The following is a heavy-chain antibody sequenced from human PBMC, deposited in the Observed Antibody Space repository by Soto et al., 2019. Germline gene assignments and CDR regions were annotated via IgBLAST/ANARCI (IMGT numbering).Heavy chain of an antibody. V-gene: IGHV3-15*01. J-gene: IGHJ6*02. D-gene: IGHD3-16*01. CDR2: IKSRSDGGTT. Sequence: GGALRLSSAASGFTFSKAWMSWVRQAPGKGLEWVGRIKSRSDGGTTEYAAAVKGRFTISRDDSKNTLDLQLNSLKSEDTAVYYCSRDDFDYVWGSSGMDVWGQGTTVTVSS. CDR3: SRDDFDYVWGSSGMDV. CDR1: GFTFSKAW.